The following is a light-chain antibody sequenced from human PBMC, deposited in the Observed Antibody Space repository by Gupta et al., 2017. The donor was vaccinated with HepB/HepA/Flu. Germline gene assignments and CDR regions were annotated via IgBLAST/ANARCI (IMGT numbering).Light chain of an antibody. J-gene: IGLJ3*02. Sequence: QSVLPPPPALSAAPWQTATLSRPASGSNIGAGYDVHWYQQLPGTAPKVVIYSRNNRPTGVPDRFSGSKSGTSASLAITGLQAEDEADYYCQSYDSSLRGWLFGGGTKLTVL. CDR3: QSYDSSLRGWL. CDR2: SRN. V-gene: IGLV1-40*01. CDR1: GSNIGAGYD.